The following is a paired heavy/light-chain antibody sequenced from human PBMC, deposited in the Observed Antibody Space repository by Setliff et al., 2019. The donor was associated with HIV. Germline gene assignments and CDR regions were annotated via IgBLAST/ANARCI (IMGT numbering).Light chain of an antibody. V-gene: IGKV4-1*01. CDR1: QSVLYKSNSQNY. Sequence: DIVMTQSPDSLGVSLGERATIDCRSSQSVLYKSNSQNYLAWYQQKPGQPPKLLIYWASTRESGVPDRFSGSGSGTHFNLTISSLQAEDVAVYYCQQYYNSPPTFGGGTKVDI. CDR3: QQYYNSPPT. CDR2: WAS. J-gene: IGKJ4*01.
Heavy chain of an antibody. CDR3: ARLPRNSVTGTSYNWFDS. D-gene: IGHD1-7*01. V-gene: IGHV4-39*01. CDR1: GGSITSSGYY. CDR2: IYYTGST. J-gene: IGHJ5*01. Sequence: QLQLKESGPGLVKPSETLSLTCTVSGGSITSSGYYWGWIRQPPGKGLEWIGNIYYTGSTYYRPSLKSRVIISVDTSKNQFSLRLSSVTAADTAVYYCARLPRNSVTGTSYNWFDSWGQGTLVIVTS.